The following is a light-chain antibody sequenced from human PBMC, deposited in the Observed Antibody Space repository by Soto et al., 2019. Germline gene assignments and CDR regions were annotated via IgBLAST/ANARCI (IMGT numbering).Light chain of an antibody. CDR1: QSISSY. J-gene: IGKJ5*01. CDR2: AAS. CDR3: QQSYSTPPA. V-gene: IGKV1-39*01. Sequence: DIQMTQSPSSLSASVGDRVTITCRASQSISSYLNWYQQKPGKAPKLLIYAASSLQSGVPSRFRDSRSGTDFTLTISSLQPEDFATYYCQQSYSTPPAFGQGTRLEIK.